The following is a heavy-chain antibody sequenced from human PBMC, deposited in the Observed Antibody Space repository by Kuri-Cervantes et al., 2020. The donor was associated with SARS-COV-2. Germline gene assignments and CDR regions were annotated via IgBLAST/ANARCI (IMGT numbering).Heavy chain of an antibody. D-gene: IGHD2-8*01. CDR2: LDHSGRA. CDR3: ARVPRFCTNGVCYAFDI. V-gene: IGHV4-34*01. Sequence: SETLSLTCAVYGGSFSNFYWSWIRQPPGKGLEWIGELDHSGRANYNPSLKSRVTISVDTSKNQFSLKLSSVTAADTAVYYCARVPRFCTNGVCYAFDIWGQGTMVTVSS. J-gene: IGHJ3*02. CDR1: GGSFSNFY.